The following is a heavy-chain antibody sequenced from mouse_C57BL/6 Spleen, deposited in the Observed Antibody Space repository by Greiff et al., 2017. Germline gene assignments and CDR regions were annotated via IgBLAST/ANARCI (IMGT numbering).Heavy chain of an antibody. CDR1: GYTFTSYW. V-gene: IGHV1-64*01. CDR3: ARLGNSNCVGGD. D-gene: IGHD2-5*01. CDR2: IHPNRGST. Sequence: VQLQQPGAELVKPGASVKLSCKASGYTFTSYWMHWVKQRPGQGLEWIGMIHPNRGSTNYNEKFKSKATLTVDKSSSTAYMQLSSLTSEDSAVYYCARLGNSNCVGGDWGQGTSVTVSS. J-gene: IGHJ4*01.